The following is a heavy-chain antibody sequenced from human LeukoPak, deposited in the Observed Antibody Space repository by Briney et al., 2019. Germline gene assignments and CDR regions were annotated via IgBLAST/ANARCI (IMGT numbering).Heavy chain of an antibody. J-gene: IGHJ6*03. V-gene: IGHV3-21*01. CDR3: ARDPYSGSYGNYYYYFMDV. CDR1: GFTFTNAR. Sequence: GSLRLSCEASGFTFTNARMNWVRQAPGKGLEWVSSITSGSSYIYYADSVKGRFTISRDNAKNSLYLQMNSLRAEDTAVYYCARDPYSGSYGNYYYYFMDVWGKGTTVTISS. D-gene: IGHD1-26*01. CDR2: ITSGSSYI.